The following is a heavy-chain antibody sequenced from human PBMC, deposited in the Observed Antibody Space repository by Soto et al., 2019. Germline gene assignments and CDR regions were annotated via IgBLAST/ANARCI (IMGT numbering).Heavy chain of an antibody. CDR3: ATWHEREHAFDV. D-gene: IGHD1-1*01. V-gene: IGHV3-53*01. CDR1: GLTISGQKY. CDR2: LYDVDGS. Sequence: GGSLRLSCAAFGLTISGQKYVAWVRQAPGKGLEWVSALYDVDGSFYADSVTGRFTTSSDSSKATVYLQMNDLRPDDTAVYYCATWHEREHAFDVWGQGTTVTVSS. J-gene: IGHJ3*01.